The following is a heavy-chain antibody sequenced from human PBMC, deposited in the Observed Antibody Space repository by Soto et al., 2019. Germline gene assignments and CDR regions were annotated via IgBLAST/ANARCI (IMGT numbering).Heavy chain of an antibody. D-gene: IGHD6-13*01. J-gene: IGHJ4*02. CDR2: ISESGGST. V-gene: IGHV3-23*01. Sequence: GGSLRLSCAASGFSFSDYAMSWVRQAPGKGLEWVSVISESGGSTHYADSVRGRSTVSRDNSKNSLSLRVNSLRDEDTAVYFCAKRSPYSSGWYSPIFDYWGQGALVTVSS. CDR3: AKRSPYSSGWYSPIFDY. CDR1: GFSFSDYA.